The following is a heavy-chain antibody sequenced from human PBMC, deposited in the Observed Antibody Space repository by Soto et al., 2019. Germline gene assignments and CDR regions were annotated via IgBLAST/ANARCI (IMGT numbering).Heavy chain of an antibody. Sequence: QVQLQESGPGLVKPSQTLSLTCTVSGGSISSGGYYWSWIRQHPGKGLEWIGNIYYSGSPYYNPSLKSRVTISVDTSKNQFSMKLSYETAADTAVYYCARETTVTILFDYSGHGTLVTVSS. V-gene: IGHV4-31*03. CDR2: IYYSGSP. J-gene: IGHJ4*01. D-gene: IGHD4-17*01. CDR1: GGSISSGGYY. CDR3: ARETTVTILFDY.